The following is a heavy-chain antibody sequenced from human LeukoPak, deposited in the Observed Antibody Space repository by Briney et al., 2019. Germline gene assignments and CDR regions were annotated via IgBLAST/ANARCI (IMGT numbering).Heavy chain of an antibody. CDR2: MSGRGDTS. Sequence: GGSLRLSCAASGFTLGTHAMTWVRQAPGKGLEWVSGMSGRGDTSYYADSVKGRFTISRDNSKNTLFLQMNSLRAEDTAVYYCAKFAGIRGWFVYYFDYWGQGTLVSVS. CDR3: AKFAGIRGWFVYYFDY. CDR1: GFTLGTHA. J-gene: IGHJ4*02. V-gene: IGHV3-23*01. D-gene: IGHD6-19*01.